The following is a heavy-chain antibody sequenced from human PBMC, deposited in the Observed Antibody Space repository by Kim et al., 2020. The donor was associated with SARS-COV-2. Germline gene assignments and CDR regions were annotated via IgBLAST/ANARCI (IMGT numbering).Heavy chain of an antibody. D-gene: IGHD3-3*01. J-gene: IGHJ6*02. CDR2: IYYSGSN. Sequence: SETLSLTCTVSGGSVSSSTYYWGWIRQPPGKGLEWIGSIYYSGSNYHNPSLQGRVTISIDTSKNQFSLTLNSVSAADTAVYYCARDLTARGFYYHGMDVWGQRTTVTVSS. CDR1: GGSVSSSTYY. CDR3: ARDLTARGFYYHGMDV. V-gene: IGHV4-39*07.